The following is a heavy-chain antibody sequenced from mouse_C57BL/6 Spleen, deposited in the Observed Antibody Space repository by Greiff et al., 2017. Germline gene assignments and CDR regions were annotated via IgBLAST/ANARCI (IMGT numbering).Heavy chain of an antibody. CDR2: IDPETGGT. Sequence: QVHVKQSGAELVRPGASVTLSCKASGYTFTDYEMHWVKQTPVHGLEWIGAIDPETGGTAYNQKFKGKAILTADKSSSTAYMEIRSLTSEDSAVYYCTGTTGTFAYWGQGTLVTVSA. CDR3: TGTTGTFAY. CDR1: GYTFTDYE. J-gene: IGHJ3*01. D-gene: IGHD4-1*02. V-gene: IGHV1-15*01.